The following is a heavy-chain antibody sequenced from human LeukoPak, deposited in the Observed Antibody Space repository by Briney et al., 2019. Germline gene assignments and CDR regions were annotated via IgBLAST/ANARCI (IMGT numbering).Heavy chain of an antibody. CDR2: IIPIFGTA. CDR1: GGTFSSYA. J-gene: IGHJ4*02. CDR3: ARMGRGDYDPYFDY. D-gene: IGHD4-17*01. Sequence: GASVMVSCKASGGTFSSYAISWVRQAPGQGLEWMGGIIPIFGTANYAQKFQGRVTITADESASTAYMELSSLRSEDTAVYYCARMGRGDYDPYFDYWGQGTLVTVSS. V-gene: IGHV1-69*01.